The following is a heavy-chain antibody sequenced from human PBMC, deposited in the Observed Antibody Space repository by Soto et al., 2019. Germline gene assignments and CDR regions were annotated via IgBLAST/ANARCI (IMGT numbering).Heavy chain of an antibody. J-gene: IGHJ4*02. D-gene: IGHD5-18*01. CDR3: AKEEIVDTAMDNDY. CDR1: GFTFSSYA. Sequence: EVQLLESGGGLVQPGGSLRLSCAASGFTFSSYAMSWVRQAPGKGLAWVSAISGSGGSTYYADSVKGRFTISRDNSKNTLYLQMNSLRAEETAVYYCAKEEIVDTAMDNDYWGQGTLVTVSS. V-gene: IGHV3-23*01. CDR2: ISGSGGST.